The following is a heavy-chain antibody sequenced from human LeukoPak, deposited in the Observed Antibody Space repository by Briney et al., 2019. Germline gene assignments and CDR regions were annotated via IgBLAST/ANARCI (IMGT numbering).Heavy chain of an antibody. CDR3: ASMAIVVVINAFDI. CDR1: GGSISSYY. D-gene: IGHD3-22*01. CDR2: IYTSGST. V-gene: IGHV4-4*07. Sequence: SETLSLTCTVSGGSISSYYWSWIRQPAGKGLEWIGRIYTSGSTNYNPSLKSRVTISVDTSKNQFSLKLSSVTAADTAVYYCASMAIVVVINAFDIWGQGTMVTVSS. J-gene: IGHJ3*02.